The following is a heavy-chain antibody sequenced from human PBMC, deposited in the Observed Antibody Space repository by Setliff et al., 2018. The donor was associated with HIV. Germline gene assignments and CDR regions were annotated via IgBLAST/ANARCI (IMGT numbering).Heavy chain of an antibody. V-gene: IGHV3-64*01. CDR3: ARDASISSPYDAFDI. CDR1: GFTFSSYA. D-gene: IGHD6-6*01. Sequence: GGSLRLSCAASGFTFSSYAMHWVRQAPGKGLEYVSSISSNGGNTYYASSLKGRFTISRDNSKNTPYLQMGSLRAEDMAVYYCARDASISSPYDAFDIWGQGTMVTVSS. CDR2: ISSNGGNT. J-gene: IGHJ3*02.